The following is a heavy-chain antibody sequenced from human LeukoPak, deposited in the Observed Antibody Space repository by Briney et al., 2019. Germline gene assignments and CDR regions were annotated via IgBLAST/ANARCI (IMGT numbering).Heavy chain of an antibody. Sequence: GESLKISCKGSGYSFTSYWIGWVRQMPGKGLEWMGIIYPGDSDTRYSPSFQGQDTISADKSISTAYLQWSSLKASDTAMYYCASLDYDFWSGYSAFDIWGQGTMVTVSS. CDR1: GYSFTSYW. CDR3: ASLDYDFWSGYSAFDI. V-gene: IGHV5-51*01. J-gene: IGHJ3*02. CDR2: IYPGDSDT. D-gene: IGHD3-3*01.